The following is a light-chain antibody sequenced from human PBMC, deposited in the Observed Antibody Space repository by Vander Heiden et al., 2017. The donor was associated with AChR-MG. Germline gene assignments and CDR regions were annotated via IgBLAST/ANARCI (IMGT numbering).Light chain of an antibody. Sequence: QSVLTQPPSASGTPGQRVTISCSGSSSNVGGNTVSCYQRLPGTAPKLLIHNDKPRPAGVPDRFSGSTSGTSASLAISGLQFEDEGDYYCAACDVSLYGPVLGGGTKL. CDR1: SSNVGGNT. CDR2: NDK. CDR3: AACDVSLYGPV. V-gene: IGLV1-44*01. J-gene: IGLJ2*01.